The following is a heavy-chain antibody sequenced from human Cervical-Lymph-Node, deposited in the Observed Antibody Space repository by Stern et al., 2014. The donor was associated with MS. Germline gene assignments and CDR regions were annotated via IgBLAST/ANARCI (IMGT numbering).Heavy chain of an antibody. V-gene: IGHV4-31*03. D-gene: IGHD5-12*01. Sequence: QLQLQESGPGLVKPSQTLSLTCTVSGGSISSGGYYWSWIRQHPGKGLEXIGYIYYSGRTYYNPSLKSRVTISVDTSKNQFSLKLSSVTAADTAVYYCAREGIVATQVDYWGQGTLVTVSS. CDR2: IYYSGRT. J-gene: IGHJ4*02. CDR3: AREGIVATQVDY. CDR1: GGSISSGGYY.